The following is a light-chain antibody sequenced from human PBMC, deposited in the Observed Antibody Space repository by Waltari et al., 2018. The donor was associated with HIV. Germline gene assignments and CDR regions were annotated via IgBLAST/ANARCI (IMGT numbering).Light chain of an antibody. CDR3: QSAGSSGTYVV. V-gene: IGLV3-25*03. CDR1: PLPKQY. Sequence: SYELTQPPSVSVSPGQTARITCSGDPLPKQYAYWYQQKPGQAPVLLIDKNSERPSGIPERFSGSSSGTPVTLTISGVQAEDEADYYCQSAGSSGTYVVFGGGTKLTVL. CDR2: KNS. J-gene: IGLJ2*01.